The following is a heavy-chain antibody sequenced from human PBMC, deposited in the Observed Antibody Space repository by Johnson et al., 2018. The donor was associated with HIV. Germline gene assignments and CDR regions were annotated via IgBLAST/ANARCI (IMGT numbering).Heavy chain of an antibody. CDR2: ISSSGSTI. D-gene: IGHD2-21*02. J-gene: IGHJ3*01. CDR3: ASTCGGDCSRGDPFDV. CDR1: GFTFSIYA. Sequence: VQLVESGGGLVQPGGSLRLSCAVSGFTFSIYAMSWVRQAPGQGLEWVSTISSSGSTIYYAASVKGRFTISRDNAKNSLYLQMNSLRAEDTAVYYCASTCGGDCSRGDPFDVWGQGTMVTVSS. V-gene: IGHV3-48*04.